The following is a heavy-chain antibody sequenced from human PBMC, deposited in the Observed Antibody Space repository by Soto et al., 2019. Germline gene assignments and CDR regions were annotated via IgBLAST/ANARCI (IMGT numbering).Heavy chain of an antibody. J-gene: IGHJ6*02. D-gene: IGHD1-1*01. CDR1: GGSVSSGSYY. Sequence: QVQLQESGPGLVKPSETLSLTCTVSGGSVSSGSYYWSWIRQPPGKGLEWIGYIYYSGSTNYNPSLKSRVTISVDTSKNQFSLKLSSVTAADTAVYYCARENWNDEYYYYYGMDVWGQGTTVTVSS. V-gene: IGHV4-61*01. CDR2: IYYSGST. CDR3: ARENWNDEYYYYYGMDV.